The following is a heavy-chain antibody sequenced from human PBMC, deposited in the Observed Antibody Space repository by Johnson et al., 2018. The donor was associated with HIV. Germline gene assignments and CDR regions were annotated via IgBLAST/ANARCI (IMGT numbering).Heavy chain of an antibody. CDR3: ARDGESQQLPLGDAFDV. CDR2: IYSGGST. V-gene: IGHV3-66*01. CDR1: GFSVSNNY. D-gene: IGHD6-13*01. Sequence: VQLIESGGGSVQPGGSLRLSCGASGFSVSNNYMHWVRQAPGKGLEWVSVIYSGGSTYYADSVRGRFTISRDNSRNTLYLQMSSLRAEDTAMYYCARDGESQQLPLGDAFDVWGQGTMVTVSS. J-gene: IGHJ3*01.